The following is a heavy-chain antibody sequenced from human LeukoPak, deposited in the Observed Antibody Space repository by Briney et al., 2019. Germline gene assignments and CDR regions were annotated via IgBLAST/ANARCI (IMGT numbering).Heavy chain of an antibody. V-gene: IGHV3-23*01. CDR1: GFTFSSYA. Sequence: GGSLRLSCAASGFTFSSYAMSWVRQAPGKGPEWVSAISGSGGSTYYADSVKGRFTISRDNSKNTLYLQMNSLRAEDTAVYYCAKEGATSQWLVLSSLFDYWGQGTLVTVSS. CDR3: AKEGATSQWLVLSSLFDY. J-gene: IGHJ4*02. CDR2: ISGSGGST. D-gene: IGHD6-19*01.